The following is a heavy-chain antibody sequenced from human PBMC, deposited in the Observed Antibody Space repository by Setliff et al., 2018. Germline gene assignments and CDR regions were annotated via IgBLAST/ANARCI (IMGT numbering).Heavy chain of an antibody. Sequence: ASVKVSCKASGGTFRSYGISWVRQAPGQGLEWMGGTIPSFGSTNYAQKFQDRVTIITDESTSTAYMELSGLRSDDAAVYYCARTYTTSSHFDYWGQGTLVTVSS. CDR2: TIPSFGST. CDR1: GGTFRSYG. D-gene: IGHD6-6*01. V-gene: IGHV1-69*05. CDR3: ARTYTTSSHFDY. J-gene: IGHJ4*02.